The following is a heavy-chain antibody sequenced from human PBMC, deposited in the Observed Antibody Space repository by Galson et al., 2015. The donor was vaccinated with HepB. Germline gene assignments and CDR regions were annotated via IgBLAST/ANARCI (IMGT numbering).Heavy chain of an antibody. V-gene: IGHV3-64*01. D-gene: IGHD5/OR15-5a*01. CDR3: SLRLED. J-gene: IGHJ4*02. CDR2: ISSNGGST. Sequence: SLRLSCAASGFTFSSYAMHWVRQAPGKGLEYVSAISSNGGSTYYANSVKGRFTISRDNSKNTLYLQMGSLRAEDMAVYYCSLRLEDWGQGALVTVSS. CDR1: GFTFSSYA.